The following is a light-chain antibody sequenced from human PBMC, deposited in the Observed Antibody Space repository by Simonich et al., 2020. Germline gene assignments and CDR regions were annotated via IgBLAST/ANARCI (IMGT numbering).Light chain of an antibody. Sequence: DIVMTQSPDSLAVSLGERATINCKSSQSVLYSSNNKNYLAWYQQKPGQPPKLLIYWASNRESGVPDRFSGSGSGTDFTLTIISLQAEDVAVYYCQQYYSTPLTFGQGTKVEIK. CDR1: QSVLYSSNNKNY. V-gene: IGKV4-1*01. J-gene: IGKJ1*01. CDR2: WAS. CDR3: QQYYSTPLT.